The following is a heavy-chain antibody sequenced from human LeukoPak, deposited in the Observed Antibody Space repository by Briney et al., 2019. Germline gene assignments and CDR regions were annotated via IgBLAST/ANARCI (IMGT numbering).Heavy chain of an antibody. CDR1: GFNFDRYT. J-gene: IGHJ4*02. Sequence: GGSLRLSCAPSGFNFDRYTIHWVRQAPGKGLEWVSLAGWAGGTTFYSDSVRGRFTISRDSGRKSVYLQMNSLTTDDTAFYFCAKELDTMFFDYWGQGALVTVSS. CDR2: AGWAGGTT. V-gene: IGHV3-43*01. CDR3: AKELDTMFFDY. D-gene: IGHD3-10*02.